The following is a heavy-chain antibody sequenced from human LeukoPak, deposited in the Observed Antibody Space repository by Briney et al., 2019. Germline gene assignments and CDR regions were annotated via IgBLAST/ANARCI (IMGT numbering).Heavy chain of an antibody. CDR2: TSGGST. CDR1: GFTVSSNE. D-gene: IGHD6-6*01. J-gene: IGHJ4*02. Sequence: GSLRLSCAASGFTVSSNEMSWVRQAPGKVLEWVSSTSGGSTYYADSRKGRFTISRDNSKNTLHLQMNSLRAEDTAVYYCKKDTGDGHSSSSPMRYWGQGTLVTVSS. V-gene: IGHV3-38-3*01. CDR3: KKDTGDGHSSSSPMRY.